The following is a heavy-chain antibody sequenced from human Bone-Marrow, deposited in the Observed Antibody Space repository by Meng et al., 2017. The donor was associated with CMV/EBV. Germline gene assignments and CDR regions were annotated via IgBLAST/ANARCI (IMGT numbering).Heavy chain of an antibody. Sequence: QVQLVQSGAEVKKPGSSVKVSCKVSGYTLTELSMHWVRQAPGKGLEWMGGFDPEDGETIYAQKFQGRVAMTEDTSTDTAYMELSSLRSEDTAVYYCATVGEYPYYFDYWGQGTLVTVSS. J-gene: IGHJ4*02. CDR1: GYTLTELS. D-gene: IGHD2-2*01. V-gene: IGHV1-24*01. CDR3: ATVGEYPYYFDY. CDR2: FDPEDGET.